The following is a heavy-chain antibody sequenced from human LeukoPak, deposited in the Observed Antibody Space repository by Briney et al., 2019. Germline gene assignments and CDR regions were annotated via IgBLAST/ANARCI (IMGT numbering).Heavy chain of an antibody. CDR2: INPNSGGT. CDR1: GYTFTGYY. Sequence: ASVTVSCKASGYTFTGYYMHWVRQAPGQGLEWMGWINPNSGGTNYAQKFQGRVTMTRDTSISTAYMELSRLRSDDTAVYYCARVGAAAGTCTCMDVWGKGTTVTISS. V-gene: IGHV1-2*02. CDR3: ARVGAAAGTCTCMDV. J-gene: IGHJ6*04. D-gene: IGHD6-13*01.